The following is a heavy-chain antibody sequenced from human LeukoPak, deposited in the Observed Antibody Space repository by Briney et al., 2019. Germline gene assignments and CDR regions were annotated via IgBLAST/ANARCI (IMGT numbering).Heavy chain of an antibody. Sequence: GGSLRLSCTASGFTFSTYAMSWVRQAPGKGLDWVSRIRGSGGDTYYADSVKGRFTISRDNSKNTVYLQMNSLRAEDTAVYYCAKDNSGNFWDPLDYWGQGTLVTVSS. CDR3: AKDNSGNFWDPLDY. D-gene: IGHD4-23*01. V-gene: IGHV3-23*01. CDR2: IRGSGGDT. CDR1: GFTFSTYA. J-gene: IGHJ4*02.